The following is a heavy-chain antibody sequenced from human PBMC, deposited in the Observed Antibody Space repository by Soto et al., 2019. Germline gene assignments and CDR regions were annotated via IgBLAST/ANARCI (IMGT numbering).Heavy chain of an antibody. Sequence: PGGSLRLSCAASGFTFDDYAMHWVRQAPGKGLEWVSGISWNSGSIGYADSVKGRFTISRDNAKNSLYLQMNSLRAEDTALYYCPKHFSSTSSLDYLGQGPLVTV. J-gene: IGHJ4*02. CDR3: PKHFSSTSSLDY. CDR1: GFTFDDYA. CDR2: ISWNSGSI. V-gene: IGHV3-9*01. D-gene: IGHD2-2*01.